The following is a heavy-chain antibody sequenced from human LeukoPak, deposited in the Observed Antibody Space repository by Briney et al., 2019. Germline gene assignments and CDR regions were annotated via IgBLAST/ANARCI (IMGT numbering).Heavy chain of an antibody. Sequence: GGSLRRSCAASGFSLSNYGMHWVRQAPGKGLEWVAALLYDGNTKHYADSVKGRFTISRDISKNTFYLQMNSLTAEDTAVYYCARDHRPEIQYYYMDVWGKGTTVAVSS. V-gene: IGHV3-33*01. D-gene: IGHD1-14*01. J-gene: IGHJ6*03. CDR2: LLYDGNTK. CDR3: ARDHRPEIQYYYMDV. CDR1: GFSLSNYG.